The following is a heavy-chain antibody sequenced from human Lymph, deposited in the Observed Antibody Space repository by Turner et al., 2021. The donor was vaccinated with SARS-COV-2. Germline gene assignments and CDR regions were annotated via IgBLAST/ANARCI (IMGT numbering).Heavy chain of an antibody. Sequence: QLQLQASGPGLVKPSATLSLPCTVSGGSISSSSYYWGWIRQPPGKGLELIGNIYYNESTYYNPSLKIRVTISVDTSKTQFSLKLSSVTATDTAVFYCARGSLHGWYVPVFDYWGQGTLVTVSS. CDR2: IYYNEST. D-gene: IGHD6-19*01. CDR1: GGSISSSSYY. V-gene: IGHV4-39*01. J-gene: IGHJ4*02. CDR3: ARGSLHGWYVPVFDY.